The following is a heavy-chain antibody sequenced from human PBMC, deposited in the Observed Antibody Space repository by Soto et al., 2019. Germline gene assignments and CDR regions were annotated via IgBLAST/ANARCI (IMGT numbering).Heavy chain of an antibody. CDR2: ISSSSSYI. V-gene: IGHV3-21*01. Sequence: PSETLSLSCAASGFTFRSYSINWVRQAPGKGLEWVSSISSSSSYIYYADSVKGRFTTSRDNAKNSLYLQMNSLRAEDTAVYYCASSGGGCSSTSCHDYWGQGTLVTVSS. J-gene: IGHJ4*02. CDR1: GFTFRSYS. D-gene: IGHD2-2*01. CDR3: ASSGGGCSSTSCHDY.